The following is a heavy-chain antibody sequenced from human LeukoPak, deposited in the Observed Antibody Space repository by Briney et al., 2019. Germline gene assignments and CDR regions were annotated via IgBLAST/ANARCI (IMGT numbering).Heavy chain of an antibody. CDR3: AKDGSAGVVAARSYYYYYMDV. Sequence: GGSLRLSCAASGFSFSIYGMSWVRQTPGKGLEWVSGISGSGGNTYYTDSVKGRFTISRDNSKNTLYLQMNSLRAEDTAVYYCAKDGSAGVVAARSYYYYYMDVWGKGTTVTISS. J-gene: IGHJ6*03. V-gene: IGHV3-23*01. CDR1: GFSFSIYG. CDR2: ISGSGGNT. D-gene: IGHD2-15*01.